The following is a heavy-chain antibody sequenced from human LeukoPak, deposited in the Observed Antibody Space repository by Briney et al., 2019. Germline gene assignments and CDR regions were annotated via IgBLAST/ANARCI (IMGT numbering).Heavy chain of an antibody. D-gene: IGHD3-9*01. CDR1: GFTFSSYS. V-gene: IGHV3-21*01. Sequence: GSLRLSCAASGFTFSSYSMNWVRQAPGKGLEWVSSISSSSSYIYYADSVKGRFTISRDNAKNSLYLQMNSLRAEDTAVYYCARVYYDILTGYYSSGLDYWGQGTLVTVSS. CDR2: ISSSSSYI. J-gene: IGHJ4*02. CDR3: ARVYYDILTGYYSSGLDY.